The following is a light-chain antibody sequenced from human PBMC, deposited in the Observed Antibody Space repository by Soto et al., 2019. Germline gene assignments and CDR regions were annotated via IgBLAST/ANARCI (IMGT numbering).Light chain of an antibody. Sequence: AIRMTQSPSSLSASTGDRVTITCRASQGISSYLAWYQQKPGKAPKLLIYAASTLRSGVPSRFSGSGSGTYFTLTISCLQSEDFPTYYCQQYYSYPPTFGQGTKVDIK. J-gene: IGKJ1*01. CDR2: AAS. V-gene: IGKV1-8*01. CDR3: QQYYSYPPT. CDR1: QGISSY.